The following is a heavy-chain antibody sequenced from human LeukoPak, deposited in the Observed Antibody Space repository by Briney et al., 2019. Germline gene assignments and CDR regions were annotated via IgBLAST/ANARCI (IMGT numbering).Heavy chain of an antibody. V-gene: IGHV1-8*02. CDR2: MNPNSGNT. J-gene: IGHJ4*02. D-gene: IGHD3-3*01. Sequence: ASVKVSCKASGYTFTSYGISWVRQAPGQGLEWMGWMNPNSGNTGYAQKFQGRVTMTRNTSISTAYMELSSLRSEDTAVYYCARGRGSSYYDFWSGYLYMFDYWGQGTLVTVSS. CDR1: GYTFTSYG. CDR3: ARGRGSSYYDFWSGYLYMFDY.